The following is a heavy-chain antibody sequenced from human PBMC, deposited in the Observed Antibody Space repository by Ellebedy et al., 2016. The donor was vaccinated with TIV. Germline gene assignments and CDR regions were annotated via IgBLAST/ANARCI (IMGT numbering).Heavy chain of an antibody. Sequence: GESLKISCQTSGYGFANYWIGWVRQMPGRGLEWMGIIYPDDSNTIYTPSFQGRVTLSADKSTSTAYLQWRSLKASDTAMYFCARRAYSFGLGTDFWGPGTPVTVSS. CDR3: ARRAYSFGLGTDF. CDR2: IYPDDSNT. V-gene: IGHV5-51*01. D-gene: IGHD3/OR15-3a*01. J-gene: IGHJ4*02. CDR1: GYGFANYW.